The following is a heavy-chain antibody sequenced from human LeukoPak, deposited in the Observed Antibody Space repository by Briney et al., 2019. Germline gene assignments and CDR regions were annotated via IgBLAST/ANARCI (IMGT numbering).Heavy chain of an antibody. CDR1: GLTFRSYA. V-gene: IGHV3-23*01. CDR3: EGTYYYDSSDDY. CDR2: ISGSGTST. J-gene: IGHJ4*02. Sequence: GGSLRLSCAASGLTFRSYAMSWVRQAPGKGLEWVLAISGSGTSTYYADSVKGRFTISRDNSKNTLYLQMNSLRAEDTAVYYCEGTYYYDSSDDYWGQGTLVTVSS. D-gene: IGHD3-22*01.